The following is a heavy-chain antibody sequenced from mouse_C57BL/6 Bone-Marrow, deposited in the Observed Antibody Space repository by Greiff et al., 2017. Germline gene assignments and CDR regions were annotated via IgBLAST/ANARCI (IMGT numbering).Heavy chain of an antibody. Sequence: QVQLKQSGAELVRPGSSVKLSCKASGYTFTSYWMHWVKQRPIQGLEWIGNIDPSDSETHYNQKFKDKATLTVDKSSSTAYMQLSSLTSEDSAVYYCTFPIYYDYAAWFAYWGQGTLVTVSA. J-gene: IGHJ3*01. CDR3: TFPIYYDYAAWFAY. CDR2: IDPSDSET. D-gene: IGHD2-4*01. V-gene: IGHV1-52*01. CDR1: GYTFTSYW.